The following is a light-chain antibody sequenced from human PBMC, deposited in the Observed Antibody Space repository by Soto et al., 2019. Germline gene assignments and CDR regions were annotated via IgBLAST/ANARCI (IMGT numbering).Light chain of an antibody. V-gene: IGKV3-20*01. Sequence: EIVLTQSPGTLSSSPGERATLSCRPSQSVSSTYLAWYQQKPGQAPRLLIYGASTRATGIPDRFTGSGSGTDFTLTINRLEPEDFALYYCQQYGSSPWTFGQGTKVDIK. CDR1: QSVSSTY. J-gene: IGKJ1*01. CDR2: GAS. CDR3: QQYGSSPWT.